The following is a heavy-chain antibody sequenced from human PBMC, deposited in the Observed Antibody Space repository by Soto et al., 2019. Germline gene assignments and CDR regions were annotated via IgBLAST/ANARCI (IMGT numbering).Heavy chain of an antibody. Sequence: GGSLRLACAASGFTFSSYAMHWVRQAPGKGLEYVSAISSNGGSTYYANSVKGRFTISRDNSKNTLYLQMGSLRAEDMAVYYCARGGLYDTFTGPVLYWGQGTLVTAPQ. D-gene: IGHD3-9*01. CDR3: ARGGLYDTFTGPVLY. V-gene: IGHV3-64*01. CDR1: GFTFSSYA. J-gene: IGHJ4*02. CDR2: ISSNGGST.